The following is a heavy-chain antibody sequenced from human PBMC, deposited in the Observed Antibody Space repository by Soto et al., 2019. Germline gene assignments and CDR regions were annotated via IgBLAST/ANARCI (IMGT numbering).Heavy chain of an antibody. CDR2: IDPSDSYT. J-gene: IGHJ5*02. Sequence: GESLKISCQGSGYSFTSYWISWVRQMPGKGLEWMGRIDPSDSYTNYSPSFQGHVTISADKSISTAYLQWSSLKASDTAMYYCARPPGGIAAADWGFDPWGQGTLVTVSS. CDR1: GYSFTSYW. D-gene: IGHD6-13*01. CDR3: ARPPGGIAAADWGFDP. V-gene: IGHV5-10-1*01.